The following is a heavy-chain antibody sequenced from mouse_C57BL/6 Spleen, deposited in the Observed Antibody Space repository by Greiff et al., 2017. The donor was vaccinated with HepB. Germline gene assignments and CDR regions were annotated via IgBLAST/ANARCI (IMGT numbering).Heavy chain of an antibody. Sequence: EVMLVESGGGLVKPGGSLKLSCAASGFTFSSYAMSWVRQTPEKRLEWVATISDGGSYTYYPDNVKGRFTISRDNTKNNLYLQMSHLKSEDTAMYYCARAPYYSSSSYGFDYWGQGTTLTVSS. V-gene: IGHV5-4*03. CDR3: ARAPYYSSSSYGFDY. D-gene: IGHD1-1*01. CDR1: GFTFSSYA. CDR2: ISDGGSYT. J-gene: IGHJ2*01.